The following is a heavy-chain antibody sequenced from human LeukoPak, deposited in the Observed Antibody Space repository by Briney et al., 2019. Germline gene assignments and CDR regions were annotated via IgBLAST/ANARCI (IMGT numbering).Heavy chain of an antibody. CDR1: GFTFTSSA. CDR2: IVVGSGNT. Sequence: ASVKVSCKASGFTFTSSAMQWVRQARGQRLEWIGWIVVGSGNTNYAQKFQERVTITRDMSPSTAYMELSSLRSEDTAVYYCAAGPHSPNGVWGYWGQGTLVTVSS. J-gene: IGHJ4*02. CDR3: AAGPHSPNGVWGY. V-gene: IGHV1-58*02. D-gene: IGHD2-8*01.